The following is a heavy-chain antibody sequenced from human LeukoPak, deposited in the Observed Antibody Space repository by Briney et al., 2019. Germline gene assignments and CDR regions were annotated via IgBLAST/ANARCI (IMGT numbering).Heavy chain of an antibody. Sequence: GVSLRLSCAASRFTFSSYDMSWVRQAPGKGLEGVSAISGSGGSTYYADSVRGRFTISRDNSKNTLYLQMNSLRAEDTAVYYCAKHLDDYGDYILSRWGQGTLVTVSS. CDR1: RFTFSSYD. V-gene: IGHV3-23*01. D-gene: IGHD4-17*01. J-gene: IGHJ4*02. CDR3: AKHLDDYGDYILSR. CDR2: ISGSGGST.